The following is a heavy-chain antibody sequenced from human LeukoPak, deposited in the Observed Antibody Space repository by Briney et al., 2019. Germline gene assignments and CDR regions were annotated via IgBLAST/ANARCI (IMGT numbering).Heavy chain of an antibody. CDR1: GYSFTSYW. D-gene: IGHD3-3*01. CDR2: IYPGDSDT. Sequence: GESLKISCQGSGYSFTSYWIGWVRQMPGKGLEWMGIIYPGDSDTRYSPSFQGQVTISADKSISTAYLQWSSLKASDTAMYYCARRYYDFWSGYHRYYFDYWGQGTLVTVSS. CDR3: ARRYYDFWSGYHRYYFDY. V-gene: IGHV5-51*01. J-gene: IGHJ4*02.